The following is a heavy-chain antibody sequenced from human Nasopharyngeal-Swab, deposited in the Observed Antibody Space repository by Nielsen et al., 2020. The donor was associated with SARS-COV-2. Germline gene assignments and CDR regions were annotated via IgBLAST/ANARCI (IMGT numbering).Heavy chain of an antibody. CDR2: INAGNGDT. J-gene: IGHJ5*02. CDR1: GCTFTSYA. Sequence: ASVKVSCKASGCTFTSYAMHWVRPAPGQRLEWMGWINAGNGDTKYSQKFQGRVTITRDTSASTAYMELSSLRSEDTAVYYCARVGYKGWFDPWGQGTLVTVSS. CDR3: ARVGYKGWFDP. D-gene: IGHD5-18*01. V-gene: IGHV1-3*01.